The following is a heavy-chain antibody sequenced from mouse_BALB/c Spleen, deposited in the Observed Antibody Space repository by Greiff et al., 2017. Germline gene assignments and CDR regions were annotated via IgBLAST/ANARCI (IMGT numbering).Heavy chain of an antibody. CDR3: ARGVYYGSSWAMDY. J-gene: IGHJ4*01. D-gene: IGHD1-1*01. Sequence: VQLQQSGAELMKPGASVKLSCTASGFNIKDTYMHWVKQRPEQGLEWIGRIDPANGNTKYDPKFQGKATITADTSSNTAYLQLSSLTSEDTAVYYCARGVYYGSSWAMDYWGQGTSVTVSS. CDR2: IDPANGNT. V-gene: IGHV14-3*02. CDR1: GFNIKDTY.